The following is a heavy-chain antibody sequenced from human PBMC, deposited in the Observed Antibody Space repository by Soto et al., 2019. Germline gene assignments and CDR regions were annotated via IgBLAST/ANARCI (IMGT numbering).Heavy chain of an antibody. J-gene: IGHJ4*02. V-gene: IGHV3-23*01. Sequence: GGSLRLSCAASGFTFSSYAMSWVRQAPGKGLEWVSAISGSGGSTYYADSVKGRFTISRDNSKNTLYLQMNSLRAEDTAVYYSAKPGIAVAGPEDYGGQETLVTVSS. CDR2: ISGSGGST. CDR3: AKPGIAVAGPEDY. D-gene: IGHD6-19*01. CDR1: GFTFSSYA.